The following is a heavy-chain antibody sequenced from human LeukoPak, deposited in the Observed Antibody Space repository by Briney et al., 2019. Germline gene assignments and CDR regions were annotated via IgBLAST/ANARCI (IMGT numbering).Heavy chain of an antibody. D-gene: IGHD3-22*01. CDR2: TSSGSSWI. CDR3: AKDKSYYYDSSGYYLDY. CDR1: GFTFSDYS. J-gene: IGHJ4*02. V-gene: IGHV3-21*06. Sequence: GGSLRLSCAASGFTFSDYSMNWVRQTPGKGLEWVASTSSGSSWIYYADSVRGRFTISRDNAKNLLYLQMNSLRVEDTAIYYCAKDKSYYYDSSGYYLDYWGQGTLVTVSS.